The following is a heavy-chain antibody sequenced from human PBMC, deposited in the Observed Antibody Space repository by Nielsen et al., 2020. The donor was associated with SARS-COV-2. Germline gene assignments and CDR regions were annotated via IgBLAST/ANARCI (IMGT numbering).Heavy chain of an antibody. V-gene: IGHV4-39*01. CDR3: ARFYAYDYVWGSYHIDY. Sequence: SETLSLTCTVSGGSISSSSYYWGWIRQPPGKGLEWIGSIYYRGSTYYNPSLKSRVTISVDTSKNQFSLKLSSVTAADTAVYYCARFYAYDYVWGSYHIDYWGQGTLVTVSS. CDR2: IYYRGST. J-gene: IGHJ4*02. D-gene: IGHD3-16*02. CDR1: GGSISSSSYY.